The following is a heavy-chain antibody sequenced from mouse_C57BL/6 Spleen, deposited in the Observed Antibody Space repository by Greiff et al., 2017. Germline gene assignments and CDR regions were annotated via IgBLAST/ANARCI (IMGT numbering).Heavy chain of an antibody. Sequence: EVKLVESGGGLVKPGGSLKLSCAASGFTFSSYTMSWVRQTPEKRLEWVATISGGGGNTYYPDSVKGRFTISRDNAKNTLYLQMSSLRSEDTALYYCARHYQKEYAMDYWGQGTSVTVSS. V-gene: IGHV5-9*01. J-gene: IGHJ4*01. CDR2: ISGGGGNT. CDR1: GFTFSSYT. CDR3: ARHYQKEYAMDY.